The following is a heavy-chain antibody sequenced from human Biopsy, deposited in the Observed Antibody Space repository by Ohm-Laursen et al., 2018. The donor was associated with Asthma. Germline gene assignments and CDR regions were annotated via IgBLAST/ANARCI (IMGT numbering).Heavy chain of an antibody. CDR1: GFTLRDYW. D-gene: IGHD3-3*02. V-gene: IGHV3-7*01. Sequence: SLRLSCAASGFTLRDYWMSWVRQVPGKGMEWVANIKHDGSEKNQVDSLKGRFTISRDNAKNSLYLQMNSLRAEDTAVYYCARTFHFWSPYHAEHYQLWGQGALVTVSS. J-gene: IGHJ1*01. CDR3: ARTFHFWSPYHAEHYQL. CDR2: IKHDGSEK.